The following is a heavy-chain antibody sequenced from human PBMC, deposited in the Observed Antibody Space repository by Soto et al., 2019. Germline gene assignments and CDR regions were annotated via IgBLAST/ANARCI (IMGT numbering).Heavy chain of an antibody. CDR3: ARETSANYYDSSGYDPYFDY. CDR1: VFPFSIYA. CDR2: ISYDGSNK. V-gene: IGHV3-30-3*01. J-gene: IGHJ4*02. D-gene: IGHD3-22*01. Sequence: GGSLRLSCAASVFPFSIYAMHWVRQAPGKGLEWVAVISYDGSNKYYADSVKGRFTISRDNSKNTLYLQMNSLRAEDTAVYYCARETSANYYDSSGYDPYFDYWGQGTLFTVSS.